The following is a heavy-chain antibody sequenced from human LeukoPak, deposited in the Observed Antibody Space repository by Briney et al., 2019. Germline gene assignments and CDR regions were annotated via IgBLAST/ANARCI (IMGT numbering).Heavy chain of an antibody. CDR2: IYYGRSP. Sequence: SETLSLTCTVSDGSISSNNFYWGWIRQPPGKGLEWIGDIYYGRSPYYNPSLKSRLTISVDTSKSQFSLKLSSVTATDTAIYYCARHGYGWGRWNFDLWGRGTLVTVSS. D-gene: IGHD3-10*01. CDR1: DGSISSNNFY. V-gene: IGHV4-39*01. CDR3: ARHGYGWGRWNFDL. J-gene: IGHJ2*01.